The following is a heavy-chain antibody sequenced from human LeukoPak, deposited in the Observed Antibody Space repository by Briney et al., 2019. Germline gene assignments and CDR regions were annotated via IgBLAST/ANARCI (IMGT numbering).Heavy chain of an antibody. CDR2: ISAYNGNT. CDR3: ARDSLPRIMVRGVPYYYYGMDV. V-gene: IGHV1-18*01. J-gene: IGHJ6*02. D-gene: IGHD3-10*01. Sequence: ASVKVSCKASGYTFTSYGISWVRQAPGQGLEWMGWISAYNGNTNYAQKLQGRVTMTTDTSTSTAYMELRSLRSDDTAVYYCARDSLPRIMVRGVPYYYYGMDVWGQGTTVTVSS. CDR1: GYTFTSYG.